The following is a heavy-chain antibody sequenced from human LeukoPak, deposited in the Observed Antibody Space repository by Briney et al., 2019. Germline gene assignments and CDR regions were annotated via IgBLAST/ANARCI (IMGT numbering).Heavy chain of an antibody. CDR3: ARDNVRMTTPDY. CDR2: ISYDGSNK. Sequence: PGRSLRLSCAASGFTFSSYAMHWVRQAPGKGLEWVAVISYDGSNKYYADSVKGRFTISRDKSKNTLYLQMNSLRAEDTAVYYCARDNVRMTTPDYWGQGTLVTVSS. V-gene: IGHV3-30-3*01. CDR1: GFTFSSYA. D-gene: IGHD4-11*01. J-gene: IGHJ4*02.